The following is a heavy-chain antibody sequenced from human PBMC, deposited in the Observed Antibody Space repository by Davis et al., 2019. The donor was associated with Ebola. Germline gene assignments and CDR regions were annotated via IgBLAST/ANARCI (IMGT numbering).Heavy chain of an antibody. D-gene: IGHD2-2*01. CDR2: IYYDGTT. CDR1: GGSIRGDY. J-gene: IGHJ4*02. CDR3: ARVYCSSNSCYFWYFDF. Sequence: PGGSLRLSCTVSGGSIRGDYWSWIRQPPGRGLEWIGYIYYDGTTNSNPSLKSRVTISVDTSKNQFSLRLNSVTAADTAVYYCARVYCSSNSCYFWYFDFWGQGTLVTVSS. V-gene: IGHV4-59*01.